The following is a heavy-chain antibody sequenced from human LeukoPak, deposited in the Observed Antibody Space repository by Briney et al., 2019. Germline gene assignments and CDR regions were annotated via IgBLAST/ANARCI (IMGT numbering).Heavy chain of an antibody. CDR3: ARDYSSSWYRVYYYGMDV. V-gene: IGHV3-64D*06. D-gene: IGHD6-13*01. CDR2: ISSNGGST. CDR1: GFTFSSYA. Sequence: GGSLRLSCSASGFTFSSYAMHWVRQAPGKGLEYVSAISSNGGSTYYADSVKGRFTISRDNSKNTLYLQMSSLRAEDTAVYYCARDYSSSWYRVYYYGMDVWGQGTTVTVSS. J-gene: IGHJ6*02.